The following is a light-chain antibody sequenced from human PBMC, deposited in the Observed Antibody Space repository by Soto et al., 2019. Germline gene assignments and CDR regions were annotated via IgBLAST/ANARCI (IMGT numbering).Light chain of an antibody. V-gene: IGLV2-14*01. J-gene: IGLJ2*01. CDR2: EVS. CDR1: SSDVGTYNY. CDR3: SSYTASSTLV. Sequence: QSVLTQPASVSGSPGQSITISCTGTSSDVGTYNYVSWYQQHPGKAPKLLISEVSNRPSGVSNRFSGSKSGNTASLTISGLQAEDESHYYCSSYTASSTLVFGGGTKLTVL.